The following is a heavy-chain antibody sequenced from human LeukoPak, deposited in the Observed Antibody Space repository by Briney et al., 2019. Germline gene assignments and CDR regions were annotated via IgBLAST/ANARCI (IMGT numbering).Heavy chain of an antibody. CDR3: AKDFRIGYSAHFDY. V-gene: IGHV3-23*01. CDR1: GFTFRSHA. Sequence: GGSLRLSCVGSGFTFRSHAMSWVRQAPVKGLEFVSGIYENGGTTYYADSVRGRFSISRDNSKNTLYLQMDSLRGEDTAVYYCAKDFRIGYSAHFDYWGQGALVTVSS. J-gene: IGHJ4*02. CDR2: IYENGGTT. D-gene: IGHD2-21*01.